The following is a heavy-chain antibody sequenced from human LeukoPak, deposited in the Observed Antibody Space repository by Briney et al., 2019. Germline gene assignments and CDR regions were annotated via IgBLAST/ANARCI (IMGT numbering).Heavy chain of an antibody. CDR1: GYSFTNYW. D-gene: IGHD3-9*01. CDR2: IYPGDSDT. J-gene: IGHJ4*02. V-gene: IGHV5-51*01. CDR3: ARSLYDILTGYSGYYFDY. Sequence: GESLKISCKGSGYSFTNYWIGWVRQMPGKGLEWMGIIYPGDSDTRYSPSFQGQVTISADKSISTAYLQWSSLKASDTAMYYCARSLYDILTGYSGYYFDYWGQGTLVTVSS.